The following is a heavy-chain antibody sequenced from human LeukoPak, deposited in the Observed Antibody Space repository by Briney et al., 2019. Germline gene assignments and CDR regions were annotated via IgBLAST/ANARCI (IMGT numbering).Heavy chain of an antibody. CDR3: VRDGMTAARDAFDI. V-gene: IGHV3-74*01. J-gene: IGHJ3*02. Sequence: GGSLRLSCAASGFTFSSYWMHWVRQAPGKGLVWVSRINGDGSSTTYADSVKGRFTISRGNAKNTLYLQMNSLGAEDTAVYYCVRDGMTAARDAFDIWGQGTMVTVSS. CDR1: GFTFSSYW. CDR2: INGDGSST. D-gene: IGHD1-14*01.